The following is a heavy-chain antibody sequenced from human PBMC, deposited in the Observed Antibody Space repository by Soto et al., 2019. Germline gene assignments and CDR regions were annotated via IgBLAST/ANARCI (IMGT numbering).Heavy chain of an antibody. CDR1: GGTFSSYV. D-gene: IGHD2-15*01. CDR3: ARDRVPGGGGQWWLPWDY. J-gene: IGHJ4*02. Sequence: QVQLVQSGAEVRKPESSVKVSCKASGGTFSSYVISWVRQAPGQGLEWMGGIIPIFGTANYAQKFQGRVTITADESTSTAYMELSSLRSEDTAVYYCARDRVPGGGGQWWLPWDYWGQGTLVTVSS. V-gene: IGHV1-69*01. CDR2: IIPIFGTA.